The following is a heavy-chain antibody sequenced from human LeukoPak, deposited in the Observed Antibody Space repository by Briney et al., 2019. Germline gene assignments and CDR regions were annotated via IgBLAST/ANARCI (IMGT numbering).Heavy chain of an antibody. CDR2: IKQDGSEE. V-gene: IGHV3-7*05. D-gene: IGHD6-6*01. J-gene: IGHJ6*02. CDR3: ARDPYSSTWSYGMDV. CDR1: GFSFSTYW. Sequence: GGSLRLSCAASGFSFSTYWMSWVRQAPGKGLEWMANIKQDGSEEVYVDSVRGRFTISRDNAKNSLFLQMNTLRAEDTAVYYCARDPYSSTWSYGMDVWGQGTMVTVSS.